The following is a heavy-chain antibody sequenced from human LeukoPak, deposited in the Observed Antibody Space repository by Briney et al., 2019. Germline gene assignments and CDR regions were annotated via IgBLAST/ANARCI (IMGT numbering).Heavy chain of an antibody. Sequence: PGGSLRLSCAASGFTFSSYSMNWVRQAPGKGLEWVSSISSSSSYIYYADSVKGRFTISRDNAKNSLYLQMNSVRAEDTAVYYCARDRLQSGSDYWGQGTLVTVSS. CDR2: ISSSSSYI. CDR1: GFTFSSYS. J-gene: IGHJ4*02. D-gene: IGHD2-15*01. CDR3: ARDRLQSGSDY. V-gene: IGHV3-21*01.